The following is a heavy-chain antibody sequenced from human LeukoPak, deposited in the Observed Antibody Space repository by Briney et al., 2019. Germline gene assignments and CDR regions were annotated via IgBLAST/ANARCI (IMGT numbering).Heavy chain of an antibody. CDR1: GFTFSSYG. D-gene: IGHD2-8*02. CDR2: ISGSGGST. Sequence: GGSLRLSCAASGFTFSSYGMSWVRQAPGKGLEWVSAISGSGGSTYYADSVKGRFTISRDNSKNTLYLQMGSLRAEDTAIYYCATYRQVLLPFESWGQGTLVTVSS. V-gene: IGHV3-23*01. J-gene: IGHJ4*02. CDR3: ATYRQVLLPFES.